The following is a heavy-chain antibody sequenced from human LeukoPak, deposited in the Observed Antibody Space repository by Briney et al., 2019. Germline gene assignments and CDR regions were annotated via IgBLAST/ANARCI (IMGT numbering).Heavy chain of an antibody. Sequence: PSETLSLTCTVSGGSISSYYWSWIRQPAGKGLEWIGRIYTSGSTNYNPSLKSRVTMSVDTSKNQFSLKLSSVTAADTAVYYCARGGVYSSGWYRENYWYFDLWGRGTLVTVSS. CDR1: GGSISSYY. D-gene: IGHD6-19*01. CDR2: IYTSGST. J-gene: IGHJ2*01. V-gene: IGHV4-4*07. CDR3: ARGGVYSSGWYRENYWYFDL.